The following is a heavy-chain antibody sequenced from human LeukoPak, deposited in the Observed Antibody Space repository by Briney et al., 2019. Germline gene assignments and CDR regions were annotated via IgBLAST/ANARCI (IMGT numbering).Heavy chain of an antibody. CDR1: GFTFRSYA. V-gene: IGHV3-23*01. D-gene: IGHD3-22*01. J-gene: IGHJ4*02. CDR2: MSASDAGT. CDR3: ASHNYYDTSGYYYSLDY. Sequence: PGGSLRLSCAAAGFTFRSYAMNWVRQGPGKGLEWVSTMSASDAGTYYADSVKGRFTISRDNSRNTLYLQMNSLKAEDTAMYYCASHNYYDTSGYYYSLDYWGQGTLVTVSS.